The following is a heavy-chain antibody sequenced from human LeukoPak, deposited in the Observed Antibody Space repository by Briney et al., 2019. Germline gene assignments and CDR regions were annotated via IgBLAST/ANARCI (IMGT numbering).Heavy chain of an antibody. CDR1: GYTFTGYY. CDR2: INPNSGGT. J-gene: IGHJ4*02. D-gene: IGHD6-19*01. CDR3: ARLIAGYSSGSGWYFDY. V-gene: IGHV1-2*02. Sequence: GASVKVSCKASGYTFTGYYMHWVRQAPGQGLEWMGWINPNSGGTNYAQKFQGRVTMTRDTSISTAYMELSRLRSDDTAVYYCARLIAGYSSGSGWYFDYWGQGTLVTVSS.